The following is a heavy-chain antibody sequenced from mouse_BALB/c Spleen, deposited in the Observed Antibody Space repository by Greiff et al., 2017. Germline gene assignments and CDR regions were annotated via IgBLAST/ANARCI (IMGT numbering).Heavy chain of an antibody. CDR3: ARHAYGSSPYAMDY. CDR2: ISSGGSYT. V-gene: IGHV5-6*01. CDR1: GFTFSSYG. Sequence: EVQGVESGGDLVKPGGSLKLSCAASGFTFSSYGMSWVRQTPDKRLEWVATISSGGSYTYYPDSVKGRFTISRDNAKNTLYLQMSSLKSEDTAMYYCARHAYGSSPYAMDYWGQGTSVTVSS. D-gene: IGHD1-1*01. J-gene: IGHJ4*01.